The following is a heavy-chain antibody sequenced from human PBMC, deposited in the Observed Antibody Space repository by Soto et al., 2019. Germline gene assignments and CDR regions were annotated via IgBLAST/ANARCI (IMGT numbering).Heavy chain of an antibody. CDR1: GFTFSSYS. CDR2: ISSSSSYI. D-gene: IGHD3-10*01. CDR3: ARIGGSGSYYTGLLFYYYMDV. J-gene: IGHJ6*03. Sequence: PGGSLRLSCAASGFTFSSYSMNWVRQAPGKGLEWVSSISSSSSYIYYADSVKGRFTISRDNAKNSLYLQMNSLRAEDTAVYYCARIGGSGSYYTGLLFYYYMDVWGKGTTVTVSS. V-gene: IGHV3-21*01.